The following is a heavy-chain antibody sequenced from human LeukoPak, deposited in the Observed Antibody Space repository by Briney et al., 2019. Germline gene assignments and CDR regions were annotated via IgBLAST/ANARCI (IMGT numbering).Heavy chain of an antibody. J-gene: IGHJ4*02. CDR1: GGSISSYY. CDR2: IYTSGST. V-gene: IGHV4-4*07. CDR3: ARDLGYCTSTSCRYFDF. Sequence: SETLSLTCTVSGGSISSYYWSWIRQPPGKGLEWIGRIYTSGSTNYNPSLKSRVTISVDTSKNQFSLKLRSVTAADTAVYHCARDLGYCTSTSCRYFDFWGQGTLVTVSS. D-gene: IGHD2-2*01.